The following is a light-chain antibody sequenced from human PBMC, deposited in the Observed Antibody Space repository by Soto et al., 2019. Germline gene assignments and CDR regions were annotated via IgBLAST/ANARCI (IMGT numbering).Light chain of an antibody. J-gene: IGKJ2*01. CDR2: TTS. CDR1: QSISRY. CDR3: QQSSNTPYT. Sequence: DIQLTQSPSSLSASVGDRVSISCRASQSISRYLNWYQWRPGKAPTLLIYTTSSVQSGVPSRFSGSGSGTDFTLTIRSLQPEDFATYYCQQSSNTPYTFGRGTKLEI. V-gene: IGKV1-39*01.